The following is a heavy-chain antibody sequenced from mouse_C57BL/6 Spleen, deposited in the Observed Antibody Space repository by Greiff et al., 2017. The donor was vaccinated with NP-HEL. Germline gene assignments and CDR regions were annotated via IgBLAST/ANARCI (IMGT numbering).Heavy chain of an antibody. J-gene: IGHJ3*01. CDR3: ASNYSYDDGVPWFAY. V-gene: IGHV5-16*01. Sequence: EVQLVESEGGLVQPGSSMKLSCTASGFTFSDYYMAWVRQVPEKGLEWVANINYDGSSTYYLDSLKSRFIISRDNAKNILYLQMSSLKSEDTATYYCASNYSYDDGVPWFAYWGQGTLVTVSA. CDR2: INYDGSST. CDR1: GFTFSDYY. D-gene: IGHD2-12*01.